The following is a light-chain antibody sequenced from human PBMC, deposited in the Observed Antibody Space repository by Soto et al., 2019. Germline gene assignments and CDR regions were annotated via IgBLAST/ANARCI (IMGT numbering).Light chain of an antibody. V-gene: IGLV1-51*02. CDR1: SSNIGKNY. CDR2: ENN. Sequence: QSVLTQPPSVSAAPGQKVTISCSGSSSNIGKNYVSWYQQLPGTPPKLLIQENNKRPSGIPDRFSGSKSGTSATLGITGLQTGDEGDYYCGTWDSSLGAVLFGGGTKLTVL. J-gene: IGLJ2*01. CDR3: GTWDSSLGAVL.